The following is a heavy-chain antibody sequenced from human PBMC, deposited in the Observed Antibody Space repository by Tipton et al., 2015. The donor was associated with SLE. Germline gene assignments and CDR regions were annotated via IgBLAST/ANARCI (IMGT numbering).Heavy chain of an antibody. CDR3: ARGSMILVVITRTWFDP. J-gene: IGHJ5*02. CDR1: GGSISSSSYY. CDR2: IYYSGAT. V-gene: IGHV4-39*01. Sequence: GLVKPSETLSLTCTFSGGSISSSSYYWGWIRQSPGKGLEWIGSIYYSGATYYNPSLRSRVTISVDTSKNQISLKLSSVTAADTAVYYCARGSMILVVITRTWFDPWGQGTLVTVSS. D-gene: IGHD3-22*01.